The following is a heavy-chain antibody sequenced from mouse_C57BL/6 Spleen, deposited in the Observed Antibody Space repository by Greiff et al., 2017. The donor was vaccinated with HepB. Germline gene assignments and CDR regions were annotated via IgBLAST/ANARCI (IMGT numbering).Heavy chain of an antibody. CDR3: ARRGTTVVAKGAMDY. Sequence: VQLQQSGAELVKPGASVKLSCKASGYTFTSYWMQWVKQRPGQGLEWIGEIDPSDSYTNYNQKFKGKATLTVDTSSSTAYMQLSSLTSEDSAVYYCARRGTTVVAKGAMDYWGQGTSVTVSS. CDR1: GYTFTSYW. J-gene: IGHJ4*01. CDR2: IDPSDSYT. D-gene: IGHD1-1*01. V-gene: IGHV1-50*01.